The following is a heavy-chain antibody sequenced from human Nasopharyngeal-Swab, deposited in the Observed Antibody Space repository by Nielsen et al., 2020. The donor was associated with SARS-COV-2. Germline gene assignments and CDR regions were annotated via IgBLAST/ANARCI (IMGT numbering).Heavy chain of an antibody. CDR1: GGSISSSSYY. Sequence: SETLSLTCTVSGGSISSSSYYWGWIRQPPGKGLEWIGSIYYSGSTYYNPSLKSRVTISVDTSKNQFSLKLSSVTAADTAVYYCARVTPRRNGATFSIDYWGQGTLVTVSS. J-gene: IGHJ4*02. CDR3: ARVTPRRNGATFSIDY. CDR2: IYYSGST. V-gene: IGHV4-39*01. D-gene: IGHD1-26*01.